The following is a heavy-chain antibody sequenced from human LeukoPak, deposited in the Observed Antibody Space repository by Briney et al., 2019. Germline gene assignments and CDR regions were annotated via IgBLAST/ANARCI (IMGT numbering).Heavy chain of an antibody. J-gene: IGHJ4*02. V-gene: IGHV3-30*03. CDR1: GFTFSSYG. CDR3: ARGSAIPGY. Sequence: GGSLRLSCATSGFTFSSYGMHWVRQVPGKGLEWVTVISHDAKSTYHVDSVKGRFTISRDNSKNTLYLQMNSLRAEDTAVYYCARGSAIPGYWGQGTLVTVSS. CDR2: ISHDAKST. D-gene: IGHD2-2*02.